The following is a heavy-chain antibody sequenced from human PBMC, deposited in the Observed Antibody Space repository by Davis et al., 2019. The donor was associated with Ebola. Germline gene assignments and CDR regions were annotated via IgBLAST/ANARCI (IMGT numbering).Heavy chain of an antibody. V-gene: IGHV1-69*13. D-gene: IGHD6-13*01. CDR1: GGTFSSYA. J-gene: IGHJ4*02. CDR3: ARGGIAAAGFDY. Sequence: SVKVSCKASGGTFSSYAISWVRQAPGQGLEWMGGIIPIFGTANYAQKFQGRVTITADESTSTAYMELSSLRSEDTAVYYCARGGIAAAGFDYWGQGTLVTVSS. CDR2: IIPIFGTA.